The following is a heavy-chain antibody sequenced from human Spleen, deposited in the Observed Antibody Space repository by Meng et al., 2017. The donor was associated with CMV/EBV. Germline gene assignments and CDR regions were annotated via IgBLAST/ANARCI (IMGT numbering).Heavy chain of an antibody. CDR1: GVTFSSYV. CDR2: IIPILGVT. Sequence: SVKVSCKASGVTFSSYVMRWMRQAPGQGLDWMGGIIPILGVTNYALKFQGRVTISADKSATTAYMEVSSLRSEDTAVYYCAREPLYCSSTSCSYYGMDVWGQGTTVTVSS. D-gene: IGHD2-2*01. J-gene: IGHJ6*02. CDR3: AREPLYCSSTSCSYYGMDV. V-gene: IGHV1-69*10.